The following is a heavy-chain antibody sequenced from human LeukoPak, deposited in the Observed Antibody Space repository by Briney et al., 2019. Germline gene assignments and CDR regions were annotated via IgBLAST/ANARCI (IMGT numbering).Heavy chain of an antibody. J-gene: IGHJ5*02. Sequence: PSETLSLTCAVYGGSFSGYYWSWIRQPPGKGLEWIGEINHSGSTNYNPSLKSRVTISVDTSKNQFSLKLSSVTAADTAVYYCARVLPPRRITMVRGVGSRWFDPWGQGTLVTVSS. CDR2: INHSGST. CDR3: ARVLPPRRITMVRGVGSRWFDP. V-gene: IGHV4-34*01. CDR1: GGSFSGYY. D-gene: IGHD3-10*01.